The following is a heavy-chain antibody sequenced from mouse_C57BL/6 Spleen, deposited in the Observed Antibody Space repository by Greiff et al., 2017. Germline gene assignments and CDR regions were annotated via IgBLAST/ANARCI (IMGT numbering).Heavy chain of an antibody. D-gene: IGHD4-1*02. CDR2: IRSKSNNYAT. CDR3: VRSFNWSWFAY. J-gene: IGHJ3*01. Sequence: EVKLVESGGGLVQPKGSLKLSCAASGFSFNTYAMNWVRQAPGKGLEWVARIRSKSNNYATYYADSVKDRFTISRDDSESMLYLQMNNLKTEDTAMYYCVRSFNWSWFAYWGQGTLVTVSA. V-gene: IGHV10-1*01. CDR1: GFSFNTYA.